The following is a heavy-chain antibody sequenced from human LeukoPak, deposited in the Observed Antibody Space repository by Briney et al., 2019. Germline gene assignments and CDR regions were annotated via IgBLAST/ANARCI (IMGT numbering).Heavy chain of an antibody. CDR2: ISYDGSNK. D-gene: IGHD6-13*01. Sequence: GGSLRLSCAASGFTFSSYGMHWVRQAPGKGLEWVAVISYDGSNKYYADSVKGRFTISRDNSKNTLYLQMNSLRAEDTAVYYCAKGSLAAAGTPEDYWGQGTLVTVSS. CDR3: AKGSLAAAGTPEDY. CDR1: GFTFSSYG. V-gene: IGHV3-30*18. J-gene: IGHJ4*02.